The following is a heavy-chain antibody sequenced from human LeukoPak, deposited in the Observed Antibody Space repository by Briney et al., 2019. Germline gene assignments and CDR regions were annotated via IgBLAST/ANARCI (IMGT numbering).Heavy chain of an antibody. J-gene: IGHJ4*02. CDR2: IYPGDSDT. D-gene: IGHD3-22*01. CDR1: GSIFANYW. CDR3: ARLGLEAYNNSGYYYFDY. Sequence: GASLQISCKASGSIFANYWIGWGRQVPGKGLEWMGTIYPGDSDTRYRPSFQGQVTISADKSISTAYLQWSSLKASDTAMYYCARLGLEAYNNSGYYYFDYWGQGALVTVSA. V-gene: IGHV5-51*01.